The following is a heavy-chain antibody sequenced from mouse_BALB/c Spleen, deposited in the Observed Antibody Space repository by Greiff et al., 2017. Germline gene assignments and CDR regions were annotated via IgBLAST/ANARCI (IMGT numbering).Heavy chain of an antibody. CDR3: ANMDY. Sequence: VQLQESGPGLVQPSQSLSITCTVSGFSLTSYGVHWVRQSPGKGLEWLGVIWSGGSTDYNAAFISRLSISKDNSKSQVFFKMNSLQANVTAIYYCANMDYWGQGTSVTVSS. J-gene: IGHJ4*01. V-gene: IGHV2-2*02. CDR2: IWSGGST. CDR1: GFSLTSYG.